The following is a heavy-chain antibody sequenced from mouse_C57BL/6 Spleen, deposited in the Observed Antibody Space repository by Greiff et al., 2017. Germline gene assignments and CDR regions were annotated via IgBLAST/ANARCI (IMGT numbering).Heavy chain of an antibody. CDR1: GYTFTSYW. V-gene: IGHV1-59*01. CDR2: IDTSDSYT. D-gene: IGHD1-1*01. CDR3: ARRGAMTTVVSKAMDY. Sequence: QVQLQQPGAELVRPGPSVKLSCKASGYTFTSYWMHWVKQRPGQGLEWIGVIDTSDSYTNYNQKFQGQATLTVDTSSSTAYRQLSSLTAEESAVYYSARRGAMTTVVSKAMDYWGQGASVTVSS. J-gene: IGHJ4*01.